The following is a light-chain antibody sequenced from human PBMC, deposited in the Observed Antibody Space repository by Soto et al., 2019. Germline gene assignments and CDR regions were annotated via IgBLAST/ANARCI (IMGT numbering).Light chain of an antibody. CDR2: DAS. Sequence: EIVLTQSPATLSLSPGEGATLSCRASQTVSRYLAWYQQKPGQAPRLLIYDASNRAAGIPARFIGSGSGTDFTLTISSLEPEDFAVYYCPQRSNWPGTFGGGTKVEIK. CDR3: PQRSNWPGT. CDR1: QTVSRY. V-gene: IGKV3-11*01. J-gene: IGKJ4*01.